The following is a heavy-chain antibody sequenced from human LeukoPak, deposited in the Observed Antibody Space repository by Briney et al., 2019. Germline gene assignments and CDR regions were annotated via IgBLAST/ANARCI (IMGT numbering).Heavy chain of an antibody. CDR2: ISGSGGST. V-gene: IGHV3-23*01. Sequence: SGGSLRLSCAASGFTFSSYAMSWVRQAPGKGLEWVSAISGSGGSTYYADSVKGRFTISRDNSKNTLYLQMNSLRAEDTALYHCARGHGGVRGDYDDYYYYGMDVWGQGTTVTVSS. D-gene: IGHD4-17*01. J-gene: IGHJ6*02. CDR3: ARGHGGVRGDYDDYYYYGMDV. CDR1: GFTFSSYA.